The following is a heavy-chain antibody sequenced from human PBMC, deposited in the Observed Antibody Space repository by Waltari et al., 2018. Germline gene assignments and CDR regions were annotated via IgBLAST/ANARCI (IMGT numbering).Heavy chain of an antibody. J-gene: IGHJ4*02. V-gene: IGHV2-26*01. CDR1: GFSLSNARMG. CDR2: IFSTDEK. CDR3: ALHGRGHLGFWSGYY. Sequence: QVTLKESGPVLVKPTETLTLTCTVSGFSLSNARMGVSWIRQPPGKALEWLATIFSTDEKSNRTSLKSRLTIAKDTSKSQVVLTMTNMDPVDTATYYCALHGRGHLGFWSGYYWGQGTLVTVSS. D-gene: IGHD3-3*01.